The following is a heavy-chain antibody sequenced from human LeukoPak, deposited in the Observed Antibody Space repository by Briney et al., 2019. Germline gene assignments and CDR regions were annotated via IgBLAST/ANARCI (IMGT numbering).Heavy chain of an antibody. Sequence: GGSLRLSCAASGFTFSSYAMSWVRQAPGRGLEWVSAISGSGGSTYYADSVKGRFTISRDNSKNTLYLQMNSLRAEDTAVYYCAKDPGYCSGGSCWGQGTLVTVSS. CDR2: ISGSGGST. CDR1: GFTFSSYA. V-gene: IGHV3-23*01. D-gene: IGHD2-15*01. CDR3: AKDPGYCSGGSC. J-gene: IGHJ4*02.